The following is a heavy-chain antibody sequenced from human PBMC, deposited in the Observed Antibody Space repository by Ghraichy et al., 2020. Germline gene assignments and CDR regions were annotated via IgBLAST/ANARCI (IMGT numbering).Heavy chain of an antibody. D-gene: IGHD5-12*01. V-gene: IGHV4-31*03. CDR2: IYYSGNT. CDR1: GGSITSGDYY. CDR3: ARPPSAGYQRGAYDI. J-gene: IGHJ3*02. Sequence: SLNISCTVSGGSITSGDYYWSWIRQHPGKGLEWIGYIYYSGNTYYNPSLKSRVTISVDTSNNNFSLNLTSVTAADTAVYYCARPPSAGYQRGAYDIWGQGIMVTGSS.